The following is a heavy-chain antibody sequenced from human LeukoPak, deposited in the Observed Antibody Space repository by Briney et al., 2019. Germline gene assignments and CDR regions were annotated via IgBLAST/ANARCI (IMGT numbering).Heavy chain of an antibody. V-gene: IGHV5-51*01. D-gene: IGHD3-10*01. CDR1: GYTFTHFTTYW. CDR3: AFGSGSSYNPPKFDY. Sequence: GESLKISCKGSGYTFTHFTTYWIAWVRQMPGKGLEWMGTIYPGDSDTRYSPSFQGQVTISADISISTVYLQWSSLKASDSAMYFCAFGSGSSYNPPKFDYWGQGTLVTVSS. CDR2: IYPGDSDT. J-gene: IGHJ4*02.